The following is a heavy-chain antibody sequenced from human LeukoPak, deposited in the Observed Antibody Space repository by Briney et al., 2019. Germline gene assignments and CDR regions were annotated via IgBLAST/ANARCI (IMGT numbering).Heavy chain of an antibody. Sequence: ASLTVSCKVSGYTLTELSMHWVRQAPGKGLEWMGGFDPEDSETIYAQKFQGRVTMTEDTSTDTAYMELSSLRSEDTAVYYCATGSLWFGDAEVMDWGQGTLVSV. V-gene: IGHV1-24*01. D-gene: IGHD3-10*01. J-gene: IGHJ4*02. CDR3: ATGSLWFGDAEVMD. CDR1: GYTLTELS. CDR2: FDPEDSET.